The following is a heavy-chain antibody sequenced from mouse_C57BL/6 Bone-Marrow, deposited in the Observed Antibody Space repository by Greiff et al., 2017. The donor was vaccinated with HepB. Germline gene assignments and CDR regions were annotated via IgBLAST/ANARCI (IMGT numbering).Heavy chain of an antibody. Sequence: EVMLVESGGDLVKPGGSLKLSCAASGFTFSSYGMSWVRQTPDKRLEWVATISSGGSYTYYPDSVKGRFTISRDNAKNTLYLQMSSLKSEDTAMYYCARHGALAYWGQGTLVTVSA. CDR3: ARHGALAY. CDR2: ISSGGSYT. D-gene: IGHD3-1*01. J-gene: IGHJ3*01. V-gene: IGHV5-6*01. CDR1: GFTFSSYG.